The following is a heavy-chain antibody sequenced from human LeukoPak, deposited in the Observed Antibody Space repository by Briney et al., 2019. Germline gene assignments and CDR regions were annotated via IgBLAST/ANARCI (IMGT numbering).Heavy chain of an antibody. CDR1: GYTFTSYD. Sequence: ASVKVSCKASGYTFTSYDINRVRQATGQGLEWMGWMNPNSGNTGYAQKFQGRVTMTRNTSISTAYMELSSLRSEDTAVYYCARGGRGYYYDSSGYPRPRGTIDYWGQGTLVTVSS. V-gene: IGHV1-8*01. D-gene: IGHD3-22*01. CDR3: ARGGRGYYYDSSGYPRPRGTIDY. J-gene: IGHJ4*02. CDR2: MNPNSGNT.